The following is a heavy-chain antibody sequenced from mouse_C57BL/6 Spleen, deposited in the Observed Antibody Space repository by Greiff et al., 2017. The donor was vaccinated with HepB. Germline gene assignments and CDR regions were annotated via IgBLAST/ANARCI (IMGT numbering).Heavy chain of an antibody. V-gene: IGHV1-50*01. Sequence: QVQLQQPGAELVKPGASVKLSCKASGYTFTSYWMQWVKQRPGQGLEWIGEIDPSDSYTTYNQKFKGKATLTVDTSSSTAYMQLSSLTSEDSAVYYCARWLLLYWYVDVWGTGTTVTVSS. CDR2: IDPSDSYT. CDR3: ARWLLLYWYVDV. CDR1: GYTFTSYW. J-gene: IGHJ1*03. D-gene: IGHD2-3*01.